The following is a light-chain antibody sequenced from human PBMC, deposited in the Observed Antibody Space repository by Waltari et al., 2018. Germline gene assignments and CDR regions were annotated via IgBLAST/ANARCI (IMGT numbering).Light chain of an antibody. CDR1: HSISSY. Sequence: DIQMTHSPSSLYASVGDRVTITCRASHSISSYLNWYQHKPGKAPKLLIYAASSLQSGVPSRFSGSGSGTDFTLTISSLQPEDFATYYCQQSYSTPRTFGQGTKVEIK. CDR2: AAS. J-gene: IGKJ1*01. V-gene: IGKV1-39*01. CDR3: QQSYSTPRT.